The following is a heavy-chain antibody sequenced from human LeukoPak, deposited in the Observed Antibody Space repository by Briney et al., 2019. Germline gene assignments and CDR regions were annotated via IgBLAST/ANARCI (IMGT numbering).Heavy chain of an antibody. V-gene: IGHV4-61*01. CDR1: GGSVSSGSYY. CDR3: ARDGAAAGTYYYYGMDV. CDR2: IYYSGST. J-gene: IGHJ6*04. Sequence: SEILSLTCTVSGGSVSSGSYYWSWIRQPPGKGLEWIGYIYYSGSTNYNPSLKSRVTISVDTSKNQFSLKLSSVTAADTAVYYCARDGAAAGTYYYYGMDVWGKGTTVTVSS. D-gene: IGHD6-13*01.